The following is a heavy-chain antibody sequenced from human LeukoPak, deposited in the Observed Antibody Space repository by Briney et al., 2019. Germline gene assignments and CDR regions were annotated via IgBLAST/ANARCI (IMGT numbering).Heavy chain of an antibody. J-gene: IGHJ4*02. D-gene: IGHD5-24*01. CDR1: GFPLSSYS. Sequence: GGSLRLSCTASGFPLSSYSINWVRQAPGKGLEWISYISSSSSNIYYLDSVQGRLTVSRDNERNSLFLQIDSPRAEDTAVYYCARIGPGTDLYNSFDLWGQGTLVTVSS. V-gene: IGHV3-48*01. CDR3: ARIGPGTDLYNSFDL. CDR2: ISSSSSNI.